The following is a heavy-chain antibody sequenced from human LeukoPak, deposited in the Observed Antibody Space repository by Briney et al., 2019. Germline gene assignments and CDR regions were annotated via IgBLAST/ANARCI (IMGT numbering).Heavy chain of an antibody. V-gene: IGHV6-1*01. CDR2: AYYSSKWYN. Sequence: SQTLSLTCAISGDSVSSNSAAWNWIRQSPSRGLEWLGSAYYSSKWYNDYAVSVKSRITINPDTSKNQFSLQLTSVTPEDTAVYYCARATVFDFLSGYYASYGNRFDPWGQGTLVTVSS. J-gene: IGHJ5*02. CDR3: ARATVFDFLSGYYASYGNRFDP. CDR1: GDSVSSNSAA. D-gene: IGHD3-3*01.